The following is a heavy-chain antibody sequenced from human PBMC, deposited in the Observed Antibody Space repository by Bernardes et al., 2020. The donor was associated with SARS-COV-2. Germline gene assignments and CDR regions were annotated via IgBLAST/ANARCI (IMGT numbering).Heavy chain of an antibody. CDR1: GGSISSGSHY. Sequence: SETLSLTCTVSGGSISSGSHYWGWIRQPAAKGLEWIGRIETTSGTTSYNPSLQSRVTISVDTSKNQFSLKLSSVTAADTAVYYCVRVVQDSAGSGRYPQYYDYWGPGTLVSVSS. V-gene: IGHV4-61*02. CDR3: VRVVQDSAGSGRYPQYYDY. J-gene: IGHJ4*02. CDR2: IETTSGTT. D-gene: IGHD3-10*01.